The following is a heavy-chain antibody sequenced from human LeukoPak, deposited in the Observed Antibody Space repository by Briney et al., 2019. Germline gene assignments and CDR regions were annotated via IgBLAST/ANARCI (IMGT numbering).Heavy chain of an antibody. V-gene: IGHV1-69*05. CDR1: EGTVSSDA. J-gene: IGHJ6*03. Sequence: GSSVKVSSMVSEGTVSSDASSWVRQAPGKELEWMGGIIPIFGTANYAQKFQGRVTITTDESTSTAYMELSSLRSEDTAVYYCARGSGSYAVLYYYYYYMDVWGKGTTVTVSS. CDR2: IIPIFGTA. CDR3: ARGSGSYAVLYYYYYYMDV. D-gene: IGHD1-26*01.